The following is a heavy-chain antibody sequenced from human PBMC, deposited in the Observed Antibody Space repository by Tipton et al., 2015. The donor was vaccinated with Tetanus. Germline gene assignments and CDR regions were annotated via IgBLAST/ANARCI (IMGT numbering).Heavy chain of an antibody. CDR3: ARGHLRGIVVAVFDY. V-gene: IGHV4-30-2*01. CDR1: GDSITSNKYS. J-gene: IGHJ4*02. Sequence: TLSLTCTVSGDSITSNKYSWNWIRQPPGKGLEWIGYVYHTGSTYYKPSLKSRVTMSVDRSMNQFSLNLNSVTAADTAVYYCARGHLRGIVVAVFDYWGQGTLVPVSS. CDR2: VYHTGST. D-gene: IGHD2-15*01.